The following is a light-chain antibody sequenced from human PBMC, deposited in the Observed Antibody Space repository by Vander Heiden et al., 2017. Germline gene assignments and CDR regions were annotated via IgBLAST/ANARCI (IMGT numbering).Light chain of an antibody. CDR3: NSYSSNRTYV. Sequence: QSALTQPASVSGSPGQAITISCTATSSDVGDYNYVSWFQQDPGKAPKLMIYDVSNRPSGVSYRFSGSKSGNTASLTISGLQAEDEADYYCNSYSSNRTYVFGTGTKVTVL. V-gene: IGLV2-14*03. CDR2: DVS. CDR1: SSDVGDYNY. J-gene: IGLJ1*01.